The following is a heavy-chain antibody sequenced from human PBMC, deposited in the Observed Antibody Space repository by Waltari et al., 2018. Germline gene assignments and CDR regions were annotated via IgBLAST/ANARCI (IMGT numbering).Heavy chain of an antibody. CDR2: INPKNGDT. Sequence: QVQLVQSVTEVKKPGASVKVSCQASGYSFTDYHLHWVRQTPGQGLEWLGWINPKNGDTGYAQNFLGRVTMTRDTSINTVYMDLSGLRSDDTAVFYCARDPGPIVGAPDYWGQGTLVTVSS. CDR3: ARDPGPIVGAPDY. D-gene: IGHD1-26*01. J-gene: IGHJ4*02. CDR1: GYSFTDYH. V-gene: IGHV1-2*02.